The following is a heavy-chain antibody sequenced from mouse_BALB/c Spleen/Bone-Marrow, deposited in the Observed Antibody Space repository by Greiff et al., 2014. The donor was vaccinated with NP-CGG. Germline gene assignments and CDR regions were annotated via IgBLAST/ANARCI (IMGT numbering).Heavy chain of an antibody. CDR1: GFTFSSFG. CDR3: VRSRSSSGYFDY. Sequence: EVKLMESGGGLVQPGGSRKLSCAASGFTFSSFGMHWVRQAPEKGLEWVAYISSGSSTIYYGDTVMGRFTISRDNPKNTLFLQMTSLRSEDTATYYCVRSRSSSGYFDYWGQGTTLTVSS. V-gene: IGHV5-17*02. J-gene: IGHJ2*01. CDR2: ISSGSSTI. D-gene: IGHD1-1*01.